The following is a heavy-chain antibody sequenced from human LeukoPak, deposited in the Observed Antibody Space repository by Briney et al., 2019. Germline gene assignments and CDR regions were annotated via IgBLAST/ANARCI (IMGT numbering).Heavy chain of an antibody. CDR1: GFTFSSYA. CDR3: AKDRDRYSRYFDY. Sequence: PVGSRRLSCAASGFTFSSYAMSWVRQAPGKGLEWVSAIVAGGVSTYYEDSVKGRFTISRDNSKNTLSLQMNSLRAEDTAVYYCAKDRDRYSRYFDYWGQGTLVTVSS. CDR2: IVAGGVST. J-gene: IGHJ4*02. V-gene: IGHV3-23*01. D-gene: IGHD6-13*01.